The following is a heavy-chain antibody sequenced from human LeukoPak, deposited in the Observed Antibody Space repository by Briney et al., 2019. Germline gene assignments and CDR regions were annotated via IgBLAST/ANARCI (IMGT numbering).Heavy chain of an antibody. CDR2: IYPGDSDT. Sequence: GESLKISCKGPGYSFTSYWIGWVRQMPGKGLEWMGIIYPGDSDTRYSPSFQGQVTISADKSISTAYLQWSSLKASDTAMYYCARHFRDIVGATNYYYGMDVWGQGTTVTVSS. J-gene: IGHJ6*02. V-gene: IGHV5-51*01. CDR3: ARHFRDIVGATNYYYGMDV. D-gene: IGHD1-26*01. CDR1: GYSFTSYW.